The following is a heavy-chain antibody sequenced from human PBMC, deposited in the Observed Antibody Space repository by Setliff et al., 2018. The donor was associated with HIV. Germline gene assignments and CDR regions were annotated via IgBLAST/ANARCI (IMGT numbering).Heavy chain of an antibody. Sequence: GGSLRLSCAASGFTFSSYSMNRVRQAPGKGLEWVSYISSSSSTIYYADSVKGRFTISRDNAKNSLYLQMNSLRAEDTAVYYCARDAQFIVVVPAAIEYYFDYWGQGTLVTVSS. CDR2: ISSSSSTI. CDR1: GFTFSSYS. J-gene: IGHJ4*02. D-gene: IGHD2-2*02. V-gene: IGHV3-48*01. CDR3: ARDAQFIVVVPAAIEYYFDY.